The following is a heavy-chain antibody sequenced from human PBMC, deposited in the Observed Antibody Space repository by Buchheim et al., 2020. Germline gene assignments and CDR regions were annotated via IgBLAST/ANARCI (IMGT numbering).Heavy chain of an antibody. CDR1: GFTFGDYA. Sequence: EVQLVESGGGLVQPGRSLRLSCTASGFTFGDYAMSWVRQAPGKGLEWVGFIRSKAYGGTTEYAASVKGRFTISRDDSKSIAYLQMNSLKTEDTAVYYCTRQRYDSDAFDIWGQGT. D-gene: IGHD3-22*01. CDR2: IRSKAYGGTT. CDR3: TRQRYDSDAFDI. J-gene: IGHJ3*02. V-gene: IGHV3-49*04.